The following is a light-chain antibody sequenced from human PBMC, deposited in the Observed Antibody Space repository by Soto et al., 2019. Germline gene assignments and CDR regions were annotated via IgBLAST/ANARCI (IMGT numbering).Light chain of an antibody. Sequence: IQMTQSPSTRSASVVDRVTITCRASQDISDLLAWYQQKPGRAPKLLIYKASTLQSGVSSRFSGSGSETHFTLTISSLQPDHFATYYCQQYNYYSRTFGQGTKVDIK. CDR1: QDISDL. J-gene: IGKJ1*01. CDR2: KAS. V-gene: IGKV1-5*03. CDR3: QQYNYYSRT.